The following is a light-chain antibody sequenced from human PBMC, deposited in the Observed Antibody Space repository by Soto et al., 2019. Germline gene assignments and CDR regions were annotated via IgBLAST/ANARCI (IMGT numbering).Light chain of an antibody. CDR3: QQRSTWPT. Sequence: EIVLTQSPVTLSLSPGDGAALSCRASQSISNYLAWYQQKPGQAPRLLIYDASTRATGVPARFSGTGSGTDFTLTISSLEPEDFAVYYCQQRSTWPTFGQGTKVEIE. CDR1: QSISNY. V-gene: IGKV3-11*01. J-gene: IGKJ1*01. CDR2: DAS.